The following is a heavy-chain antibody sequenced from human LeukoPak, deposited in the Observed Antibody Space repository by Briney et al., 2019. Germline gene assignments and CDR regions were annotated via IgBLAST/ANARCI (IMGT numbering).Heavy chain of an antibody. Sequence: SVKVFCKASGGTFSSYAISWVRQAPGQGLEWMGGIIPIFGTANYAQKFQGRVTITADESTSTAYMELSSLRSEDTAVYYCAREVREYSYGNPCDYWGQGTLVTVSS. CDR1: GGTFSSYA. D-gene: IGHD5-18*01. J-gene: IGHJ4*02. CDR2: IIPIFGTA. CDR3: AREVREYSYGNPCDY. V-gene: IGHV1-69*01.